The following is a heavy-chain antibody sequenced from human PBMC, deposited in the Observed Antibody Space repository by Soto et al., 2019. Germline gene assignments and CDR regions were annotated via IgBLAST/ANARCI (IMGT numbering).Heavy chain of an antibody. J-gene: IGHJ4*02. D-gene: IGHD3-9*01. CDR1: GGSFSGYY. CDR2: INHSGST. Sequence: SETLSLPCAVYGGSFSGYYWSWIRQPPGKGLEWIGEINHSGSTNYNPSLKGRVTISVDTSKNQFSLKLSSVTAADTAVYYCASRDILTGVKLDYWGQGTLVTVSS. V-gene: IGHV4-34*01. CDR3: ASRDILTGVKLDY.